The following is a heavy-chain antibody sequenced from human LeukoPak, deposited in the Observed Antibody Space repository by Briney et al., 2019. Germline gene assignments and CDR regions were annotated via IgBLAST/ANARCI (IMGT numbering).Heavy chain of an antibody. V-gene: IGHV4-34*01. CDR3: ARAHYYYGMDV. Sequence: SETLSLTCSVYDGSLSGNYWSWVRQPPGKGLEWIGETSHGGHTNYNPSLKSRVTISVDTSKNQFSLKLSSVTAADTAVYYCARAHYYYGMDVWGQGTTVTVSS. J-gene: IGHJ6*02. CDR2: TSHGGHT. CDR1: DGSLSGNY.